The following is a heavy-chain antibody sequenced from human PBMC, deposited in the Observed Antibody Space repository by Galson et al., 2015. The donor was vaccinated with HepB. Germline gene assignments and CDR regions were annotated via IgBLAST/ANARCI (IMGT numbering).Heavy chain of an antibody. CDR1: GFTFRDHY. Sequence: SLRLSCAASGFTFRDHYMTWVRQAPGKGLEWVAVMNRDGSARHYVDSVKGRFTISRDNAKNSLYLQMNSLRAEDTAVYFCARGRGFLIDYWGQGTLVSVSS. CDR3: ARGRGFLIDY. D-gene: IGHD3-3*01. J-gene: IGHJ4*02. CDR2: MNRDGSAR. V-gene: IGHV3-7*03.